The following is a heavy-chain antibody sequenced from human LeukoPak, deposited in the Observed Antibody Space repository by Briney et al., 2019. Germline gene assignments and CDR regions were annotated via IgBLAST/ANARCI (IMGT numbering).Heavy chain of an antibody. Sequence: KTSETLSLTCAVYGGSFSGYYWSWLRQPPGKGLEWVGEINHSGSTNYNPSLKSRVTISVDTSKNQFSLKLSSVTAADTAVYYCARAYYYMDVWGKGTTVTVSS. J-gene: IGHJ6*03. V-gene: IGHV4-34*01. CDR1: GGSFSGYY. CDR2: INHSGST. CDR3: ARAYYYMDV.